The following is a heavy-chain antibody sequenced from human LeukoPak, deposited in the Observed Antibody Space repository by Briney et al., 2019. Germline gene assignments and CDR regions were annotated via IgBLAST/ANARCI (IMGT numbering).Heavy chain of an antibody. V-gene: IGHV4-4*07. D-gene: IGHD1-26*01. CDR1: GDSISSYY. CDR2: IYPSGRT. Sequence: SGTLSLTCTVSGDSISSYYWSWIRQPAGKGLEWIGRIYPSGRTNYNPSLKSRVTMSVDTSTNQFSLKLRFVTAADTAVYYCVRDGRRGSDFSGYFDYWGQGTLVTVSS. J-gene: IGHJ4*02. CDR3: VRDGRRGSDFSGYFDY.